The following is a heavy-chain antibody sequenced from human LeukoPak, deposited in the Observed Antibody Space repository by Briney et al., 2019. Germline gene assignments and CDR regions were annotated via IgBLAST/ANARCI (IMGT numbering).Heavy chain of an antibody. J-gene: IGHJ4*02. CDR1: GFTFSSYW. V-gene: IGHV3-7*03. D-gene: IGHD2-2*01. CDR2: IKQDGSEK. CDR3: ATPSNYFDY. Sequence: GGSLRLSCAASGFTFSSYWMSWVRQAPGKGLEWVANIKQDGSEKYYVDSVKGRFTISRDNSRNTLYLQMNSLRAEDTAVYYCATPSNYFDYWGQGTLVTVSS.